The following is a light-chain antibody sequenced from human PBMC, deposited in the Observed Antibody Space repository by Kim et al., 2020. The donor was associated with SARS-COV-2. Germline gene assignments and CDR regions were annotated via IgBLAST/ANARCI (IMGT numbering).Light chain of an antibody. CDR2: DTS. J-gene: IGKJ5*01. CDR1: QSVADY. V-gene: IGKV3-11*01. Sequence: PGERATLSCRASQSVADYLAWYQQKPGQAPRLLIYDTSIRTTGIPARFSGSGAGTDFTLTISSLEPEDFAVYYCQQRTNWPGITFGQGTRLEIK. CDR3: QQRTNWPGIT.